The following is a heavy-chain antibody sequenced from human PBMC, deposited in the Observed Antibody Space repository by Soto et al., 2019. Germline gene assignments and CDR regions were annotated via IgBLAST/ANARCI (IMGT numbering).Heavy chain of an antibody. J-gene: IGHJ4*02. CDR1: VGSLTTNNY. CDR2: IHHSGTP. Sequence: PSETLSLTCIVSVGSLTTNNYSGWIRQPPGKGLEWIGSIHHSGTPYYNPSLKSRLTISVDTTKNQFYLSLITVAAANPAKDYRASYELWLLVVLYLGQGTLVTVSS. V-gene: IGHV4-39*01. D-gene: IGHD5-18*01. CDR3: ASYELWLLVVLY.